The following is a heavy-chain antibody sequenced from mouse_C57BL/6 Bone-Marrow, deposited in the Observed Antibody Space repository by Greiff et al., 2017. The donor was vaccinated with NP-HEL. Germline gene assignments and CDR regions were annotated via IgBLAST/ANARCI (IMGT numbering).Heavy chain of an antibody. CDR2: IDPEDGET. CDR1: GFNITDYY. V-gene: IGHV14-2*01. CDR3: ARGLVRPYYFDY. D-gene: IGHD2-14*01. J-gene: IGHJ2*01. Sequence: VQLQQSGAELVKPGASVKLSCTASGFNITDYYMHWVKQRTEQGLEWIGRIDPEDGETKYAPKFQGKATITADTSSNTAYLQLSSLTSEDTAVYYCARGLVRPYYFDYWGQGTTLTVSS.